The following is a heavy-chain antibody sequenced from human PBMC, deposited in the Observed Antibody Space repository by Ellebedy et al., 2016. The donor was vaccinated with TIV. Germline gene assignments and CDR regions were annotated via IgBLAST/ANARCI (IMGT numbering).Heavy chain of an antibody. CDR2: IYYSGST. CDR3: ARLNDFWSGYSIDY. Sequence: MPGGSLRLSCTVSGGSISSYYWSWIRQPPGKGLEWIGYIYYSGSTNYNPSLKSRVTISVDTSKNQFSLKLSSVTAADTAVYYCARLNDFWSGYSIDYWGQGTLVTVSS. J-gene: IGHJ4*02. D-gene: IGHD3-3*01. CDR1: GGSISSYY. V-gene: IGHV4-59*01.